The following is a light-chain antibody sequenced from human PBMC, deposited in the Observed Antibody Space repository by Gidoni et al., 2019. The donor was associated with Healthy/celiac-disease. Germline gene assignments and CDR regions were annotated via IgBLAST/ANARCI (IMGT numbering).Light chain of an antibody. CDR1: QSIRSW. Sequence: DIQMTPSPSTLSASVGDRVTITCRASQSIRSWLAWYQQKPGKAPKLLIYDASSLESGVPSRFSGSGSGTEFTLTISSLQPDDFATYYCQQYNSYPWTFGQGTKVEIK. CDR2: DAS. V-gene: IGKV1-5*01. J-gene: IGKJ1*01. CDR3: QQYNSYPWT.